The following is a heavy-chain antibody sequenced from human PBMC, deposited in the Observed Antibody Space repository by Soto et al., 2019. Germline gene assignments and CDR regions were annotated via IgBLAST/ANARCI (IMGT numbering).Heavy chain of an antibody. CDR3: VRGNDNYDFWNNWSLDP. CDR1: GGSINNNFC. J-gene: IGHJ5*02. CDR2: IYQTGSI. Sequence: PSETLSLTCVVSGGSINNNFCSWVRQPPGKGLEWIGEIYQTGSINYNPSLRSRVTISVDKSKNQLSLKVDSVTAADTAFYYCVRGNDNYDFWNNWSLDPWSQGTLVTV. D-gene: IGHD3-3*01. V-gene: IGHV4-4*02.